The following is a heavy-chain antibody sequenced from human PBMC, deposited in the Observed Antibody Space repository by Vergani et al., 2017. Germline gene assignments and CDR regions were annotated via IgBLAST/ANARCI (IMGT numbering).Heavy chain of an antibody. CDR1: GAPISYWC. CDR2: LCPSGST. D-gene: IGHD7-27*01. CDR3: ATGAGAFDI. Sequence: QVQMQESGPGLVKTSETLSLTCSASGAPISYWCWSWLRQPAGKGLEWIGRLCPSGSTNYKPSLKSRVTMSIDTSKNQSSLKLTSVTAADTAVYYCATGAGAFDIWGQGTLVTVSS. J-gene: IGHJ4*02. V-gene: IGHV4-4*07.